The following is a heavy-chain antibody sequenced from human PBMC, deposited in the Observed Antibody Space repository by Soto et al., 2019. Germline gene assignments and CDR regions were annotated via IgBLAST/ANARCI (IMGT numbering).Heavy chain of an antibody. J-gene: IGHJ4*02. CDR1: RESISAYS. V-gene: IGHV4-34*01. D-gene: IGHD2-21*01. Sequence: QVPLQQWGAGLLKPSETLSLTCAVYRESISAYSWSWIRQPPGKGLEWIGEISHRGNTNYNPSLKSRVSMSVVTSKNQFSLTLSSVTAADTAVYYCARSDVTMSGLFDFWGQGSQVAVSS. CDR3: ARSDVTMSGLFDF. CDR2: ISHRGNT.